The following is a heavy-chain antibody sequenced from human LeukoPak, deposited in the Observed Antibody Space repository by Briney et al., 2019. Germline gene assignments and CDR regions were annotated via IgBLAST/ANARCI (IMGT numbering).Heavy chain of an antibody. Sequence: SGTLSLTCAVSGDSISSSNWWSWVRQPPGKGLEWIGQIYHSGSTNYNPSLKSRVTISLDKSKNQFSLELTSVTAADTAVYYCARSFRYSGYDYYFDPWGQGTQVTVSS. D-gene: IGHD5-12*01. CDR1: GDSISSSNW. J-gene: IGHJ5*02. CDR3: ARSFRYSGYDYYFDP. V-gene: IGHV4-4*02. CDR2: IYHSGST.